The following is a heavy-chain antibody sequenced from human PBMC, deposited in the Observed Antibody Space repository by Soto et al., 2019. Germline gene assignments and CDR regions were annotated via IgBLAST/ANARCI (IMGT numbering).Heavy chain of an antibody. V-gene: IGHV5-51*01. Sequence: PGESLKIFCKGSGYSFTSYWIGWVRQMPGKGLEWMGIIYPGDSDTRYSPSFQGQVTISXXXXXXTXYXQXSXLKAXDTAMYYCDLRTAFDIWGQGTMVTVSS. J-gene: IGHJ3*02. CDR2: IYPGDSDT. CDR3: DLRTAFDI. CDR1: GYSFTSYW.